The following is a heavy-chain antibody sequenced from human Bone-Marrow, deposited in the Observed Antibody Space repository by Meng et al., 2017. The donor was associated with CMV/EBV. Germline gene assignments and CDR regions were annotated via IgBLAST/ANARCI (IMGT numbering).Heavy chain of an antibody. J-gene: IGHJ5*02. D-gene: IGHD2-2*01. CDR2: INSDGSST. V-gene: IGHV3-74*01. CDR1: GFTFSSYA. CDR3: ARDGLGYCTSSTCYGNNWFDP. Sequence: GESLKISCAASGFTFSSYAMSWVRQAPGKGLVWASRINSDGSSTSYADSVKGRFTISRDNAKNTLYLQMNSLRVEDTAVYYCARDGLGYCTSSTCYGNNWFDPWGQGTLVTVSS.